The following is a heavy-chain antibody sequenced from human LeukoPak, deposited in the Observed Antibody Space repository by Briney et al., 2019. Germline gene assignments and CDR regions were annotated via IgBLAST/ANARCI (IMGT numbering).Heavy chain of an antibody. D-gene: IGHD6-19*01. CDR2: INHSGST. CDR1: GGSFSGYY. J-gene: IGHJ5*02. V-gene: IGHV4-34*01. CDR3: ARSSGWPDH. Sequence: SETLSLTCAVYGGSFSGYYWSWIRQPSGKGLEWIGEINHSGSTNYNPSLKSRVTISVDTSKNQFSLKLSSVTAADTAVYYCARSSGWPDHWGQGTLVTVSS.